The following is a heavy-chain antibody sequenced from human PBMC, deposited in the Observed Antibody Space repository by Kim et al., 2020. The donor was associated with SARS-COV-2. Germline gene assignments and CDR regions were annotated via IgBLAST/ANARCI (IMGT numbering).Heavy chain of an antibody. CDR2: GGST. CDR3: ARCYGSGTNC. D-gene: IGHD3-10*01. V-gene: IGHV3-74*01. Sequence: GGSTCDADSVRGRFTNSRDNAKNSLYLKMNSVRLEDTAVYYCARCYGSGTNCGGQGTLVTVST. J-gene: IGHJ4*02.